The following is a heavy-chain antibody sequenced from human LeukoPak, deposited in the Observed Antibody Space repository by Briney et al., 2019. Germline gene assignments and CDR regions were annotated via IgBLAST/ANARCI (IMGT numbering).Heavy chain of an antibody. CDR2: IYYSGST. CDR3: ARWSSLHYFDY. CDR1: GGSISSYY. Sequence: SETLSLTCTVSGGSISSYYWSWIRQPPGRGLEWIGYIYYSGSTNYNPSLKSRVTISVDTSKNQFSLKLSSVTAADTAVYYCARWSSLHYFDYWGQGTLVTVSS. V-gene: IGHV4-59*01. J-gene: IGHJ4*02.